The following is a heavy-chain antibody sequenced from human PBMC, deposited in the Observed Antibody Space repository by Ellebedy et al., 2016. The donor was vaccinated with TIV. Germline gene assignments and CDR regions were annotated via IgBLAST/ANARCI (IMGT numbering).Heavy chain of an antibody. CDR2: IADGGSVI. J-gene: IGHJ5*02. Sequence: PGGSLRLSCATSGFTFSHYGMQWVRQAPGEGLEWVAVIADGGSVIHYADSVKGRFTISRDNSKNTLSLQMYSLRPEDTAVYYCAKERDPLASTSFDPWGQGNLVTVSS. V-gene: IGHV3-30*18. D-gene: IGHD1-1*01. CDR1: GFTFSHYG. CDR3: AKERDPLASTSFDP.